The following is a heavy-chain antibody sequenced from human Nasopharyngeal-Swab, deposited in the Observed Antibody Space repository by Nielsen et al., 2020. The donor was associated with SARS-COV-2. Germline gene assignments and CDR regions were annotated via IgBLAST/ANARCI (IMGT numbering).Heavy chain of an antibody. J-gene: IGHJ4*02. Sequence: SVKVSCKASGGTFSSYAISWVRQAPGQGLEWMGGIIPIFGTADYAQKFQDRVTITADESTSTAYMELNSLRSEDTAVDYCAGSGYGNSDIDYWGQGTLVTVSS. CDR3: AGSGYGNSDIDY. D-gene: IGHD6-13*01. CDR1: GGTFSSYA. CDR2: IIPIFGTA. V-gene: IGHV1-69*13.